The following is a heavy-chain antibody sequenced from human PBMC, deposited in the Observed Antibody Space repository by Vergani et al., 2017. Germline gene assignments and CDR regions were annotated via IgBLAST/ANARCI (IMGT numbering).Heavy chain of an antibody. D-gene: IGHD3-22*01. V-gene: IGHV3-30*03. CDR2: MSYDGSNK. Sequence: QVQLVESGGGVVQPGRSLRLSCAASGFTFSSYGMHWVRQAPGKGLEWVAIMSYDGSNKYYADSVKGRFTISRDNSKNTLYLQMNSLRAEDTAVYYCARGDYYDSSGYTEYYFDYWGQGTLVTVSS. CDR1: GFTFSSYG. J-gene: IGHJ4*02. CDR3: ARGDYYDSSGYTEYYFDY.